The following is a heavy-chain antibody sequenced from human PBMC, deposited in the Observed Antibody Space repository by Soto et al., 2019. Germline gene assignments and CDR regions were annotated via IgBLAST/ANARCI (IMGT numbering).Heavy chain of an antibody. D-gene: IGHD3-22*01. Sequence: RASVKVSCKASGNSFTTYYMHWVRQAPGQGLEWMGIINPSGGRTTYARKFQGRVTMTRDTSTSTFHMELSSLTSEDTAVYYCAGLYHYDSSGYYDYWGQGTLVTVSS. V-gene: IGHV1-46*01. CDR1: GNSFTTYY. CDR2: INPSGGRT. J-gene: IGHJ4*02. CDR3: AGLYHYDSSGYYDY.